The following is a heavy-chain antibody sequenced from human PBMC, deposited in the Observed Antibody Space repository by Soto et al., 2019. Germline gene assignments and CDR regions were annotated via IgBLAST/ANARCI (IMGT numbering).Heavy chain of an antibody. D-gene: IGHD3-22*01. Sequence: AGGSLRRSCAASGITFSNAWMIWVRQAPGKGLEWVGHIKKKTDGGTTDYAAPVQGRFTISRDDSKNTLFLQMNGLTTEDTAVYYCTTLMVSYFYDSSGRPILRPDSWGQGTLVTVSS. CDR2: IKKKTDGGTT. CDR1: GITFSNAW. V-gene: IGHV3-15*01. CDR3: TTLMVSYFYDSSGRPILRPDS. J-gene: IGHJ4*02.